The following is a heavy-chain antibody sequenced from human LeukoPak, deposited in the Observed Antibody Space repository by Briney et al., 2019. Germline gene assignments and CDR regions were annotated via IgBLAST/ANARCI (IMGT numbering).Heavy chain of an antibody. V-gene: IGHV7-4-1*02. Sequence: ASVKVPCKTSGYTFTSYAMNWVRQAPGQGLEFMGWINTGTGNPTYAQGFTGRFVFSLDTSVSTAYLQISSLKAEDTAVYYCARGLWFGESDGWFDPWGQGTLVTVSS. D-gene: IGHD3-10*01. CDR1: GYTFTSYA. CDR3: ARGLWFGESDGWFDP. CDR2: INTGTGNP. J-gene: IGHJ5*02.